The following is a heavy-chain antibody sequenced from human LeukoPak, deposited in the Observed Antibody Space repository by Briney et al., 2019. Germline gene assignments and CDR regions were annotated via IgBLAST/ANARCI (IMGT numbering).Heavy chain of an antibody. Sequence: SEALSLTCTVSGGSISSYYWNWIRQPAGKGLEWIGRIYTSGSTDYNPSLKSRVTMSVDTSKNQFSLKLSSVTAADTAVYYCARTNSPSKAFDYWGQGTLVTVSS. CDR1: GGSISSYY. J-gene: IGHJ4*02. CDR3: ARTNSPSKAFDY. CDR2: IYTSGST. V-gene: IGHV4-4*07. D-gene: IGHD2-8*01.